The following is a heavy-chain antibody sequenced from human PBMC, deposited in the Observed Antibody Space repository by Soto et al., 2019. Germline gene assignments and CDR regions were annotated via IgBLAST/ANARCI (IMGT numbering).Heavy chain of an antibody. D-gene: IGHD3-3*01. Sequence: SLTCTVSGGSIGSGGYYWSWIRQHPGKGLEWIGYIYYSGSTYYNPSLKSRVTISVDTSKNQFSLKLSSVTAADTAVYYCARVPLYYDFWSGYFDYWGQGTLVTVSS. CDR1: GGSIGSGGYY. J-gene: IGHJ4*02. CDR3: ARVPLYYDFWSGYFDY. CDR2: IYYSGST. V-gene: IGHV4-31*03.